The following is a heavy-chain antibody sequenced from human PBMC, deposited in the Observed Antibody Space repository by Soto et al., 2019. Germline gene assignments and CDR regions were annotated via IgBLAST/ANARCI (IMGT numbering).Heavy chain of an antibody. CDR1: GGSISSYY. J-gene: IGHJ5*02. CDR3: ARDPAYCSSTSCRNWFDP. Sequence: PSENLSLTCTVSGGSISSYYWSWIRQPPGKGLEWIGYIYYSGSTNYNPSLKSRVTISVDTSKNQFSLKLSSVTAADTAVYYCARDPAYCSSTSCRNWFDPWGQGTLVTVSS. V-gene: IGHV4-59*01. D-gene: IGHD2-2*01. CDR2: IYYSGST.